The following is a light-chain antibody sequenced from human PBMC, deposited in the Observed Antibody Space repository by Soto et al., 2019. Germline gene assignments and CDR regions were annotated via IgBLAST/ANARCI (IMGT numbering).Light chain of an antibody. V-gene: IGLV2-14*01. CDR2: EVS. CDR1: SSDVGSYDF. CDR3: SSYSSSTVCYV. J-gene: IGLJ1*01. Sequence: QSVLTQPASVSGSPGQSITMSCTGTSSDVGSYDFVSWYQQHPGKAPKLLIYEVSNRPSGVSARFSGSKSDNPASLTISGLQAADEADYFCSSYSSSTVCYVFGSGTKVTVL.